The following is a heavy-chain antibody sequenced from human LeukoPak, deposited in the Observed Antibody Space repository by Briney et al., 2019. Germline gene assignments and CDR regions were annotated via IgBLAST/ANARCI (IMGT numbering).Heavy chain of an antibody. J-gene: IGHJ5*02. CDR3: ARSMVVRGVMGNYFDP. CDR1: GYTFTGYF. D-gene: IGHD3-10*01. CDR2: INPKSGGT. V-gene: IGHV1-2*02. Sequence: GASVKVSCKASGYTFTGYFIHWVRQAPGQGLEWMGWINPKSGGTNYQQKFQDRVTMTRDTSITTAYMEMSRLRSDDTAVHYWARSMVVRGVMGNYFDPWGQGTLVTVSS.